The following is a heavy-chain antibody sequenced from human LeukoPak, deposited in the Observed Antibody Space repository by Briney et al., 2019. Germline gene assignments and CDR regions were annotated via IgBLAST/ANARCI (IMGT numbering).Heavy chain of an antibody. V-gene: IGHV4-34*01. CDR1: GESFSSYY. CDR2: INHSGNT. CDR3: ARVDGDGYNIPDY. D-gene: IGHD5-24*01. Sequence: SETLSLTCAVYGESFSSYYWSWIRQPPGKGLEWIGEINHSGNTNYHPSLKSRVTISVDTSKNQFSLKLSSVTAADTAVYYCARVDGDGYNIPDYWGQGTLVTVSS. J-gene: IGHJ4*02.